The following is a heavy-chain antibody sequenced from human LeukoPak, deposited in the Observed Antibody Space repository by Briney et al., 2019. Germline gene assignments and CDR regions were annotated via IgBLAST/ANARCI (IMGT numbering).Heavy chain of an antibody. CDR3: ARGCTSGSWGFEY. CDR1: GFTVSSTY. V-gene: IGHV3-66*01. D-gene: IGHD2-8*01. J-gene: IGHJ4*02. Sequence: GGSLRLSCAASGFTVSSTYMSWVRQAPGKGLEWVSLIYASGHTEYADSVKGRFTISRDISDNTLYLQMHSLRTEDTAVYYCARGCTSGSWGFEYWGQGTLVTVSS. CDR2: IYASGHT.